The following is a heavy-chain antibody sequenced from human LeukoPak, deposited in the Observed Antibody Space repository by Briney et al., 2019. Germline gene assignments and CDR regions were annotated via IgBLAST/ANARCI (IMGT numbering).Heavy chain of an antibody. Sequence: SQTLSLTCAISGDTVSSKSGAWNRIRQSPSRGLEWLGRTYYRSEWFNDYEESVKSRIIINADTSKNQISLQLKSVSPEDTAVYYCASEQGGSFHHWGQGTLVFVSS. CDR3: ASEQGGSFHH. CDR2: TYYRSEWFN. CDR1: GDTVSSKSGA. V-gene: IGHV6-1*01. D-gene: IGHD3-16*01. J-gene: IGHJ1*01.